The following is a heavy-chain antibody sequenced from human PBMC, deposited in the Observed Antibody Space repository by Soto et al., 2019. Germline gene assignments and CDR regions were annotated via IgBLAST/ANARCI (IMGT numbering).Heavy chain of an antibody. J-gene: IGHJ4*02. CDR1: GFTFSSYA. D-gene: IGHD3-9*01. V-gene: IGHV3-23*01. CDR3: AKEGHYDILTGYPNYFDY. Sequence: EVQLLESGGGLVQPGGSLRLSCAASGFTFSSYAMSWVRQAPGTGLEGVSAISGSGGSTYYADSVKGRCTISRDNSQNTLYLQMNSLRAEDTAVYYCAKEGHYDILTGYPNYFDYWGQGTLVTVSS. CDR2: ISGSGGST.